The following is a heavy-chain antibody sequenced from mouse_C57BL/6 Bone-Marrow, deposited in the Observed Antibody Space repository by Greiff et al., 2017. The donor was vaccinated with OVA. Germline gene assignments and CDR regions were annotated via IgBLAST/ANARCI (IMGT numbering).Heavy chain of an antibody. CDR2: IYPRSGNT. CDR3: ARSGAVGFDY. D-gene: IGHD1-1*01. CDR1: GYTFTSYG. Sequence: VKLVESGAELARPGASVKLSCKASGYTFTSYGISWVKQRTGQGLEWIGEIYPRSGNTYYNEKFKGKATLTADKSSSPAYMELRSLTSEDSAVYFCARSGAVGFDYWGQGTTLTVSS. V-gene: IGHV1-81*01. J-gene: IGHJ2*01.